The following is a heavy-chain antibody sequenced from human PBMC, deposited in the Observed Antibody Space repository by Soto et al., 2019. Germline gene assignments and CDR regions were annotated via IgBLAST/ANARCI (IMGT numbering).Heavy chain of an antibody. CDR2: IWYDGSNK. Sequence: QVQLVESGGGVVQPGTSLRLSCAASGFTFSSHGMHWVRQAPGTGPEWVAVIWYDGSNKYYADSVRGRFTVSRDNDKNTLYLQMNSLSVEDGAVYRCVRWGNWKVPDHWGQGTLVTVSS. J-gene: IGHJ4*02. V-gene: IGHV3-33*01. CDR1: GFTFSSHG. CDR3: VRWGNWKVPDH. D-gene: IGHD3-16*01.